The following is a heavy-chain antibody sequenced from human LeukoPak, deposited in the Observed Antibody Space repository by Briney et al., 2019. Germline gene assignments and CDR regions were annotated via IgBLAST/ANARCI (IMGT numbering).Heavy chain of an antibody. CDR3: AGFSYEAFDY. V-gene: IGHV4-39*01. D-gene: IGHD3-3*01. CDR1: GGSISSSSYY. CDR2: IYYSGST. J-gene: IGHJ4*02. Sequence: SETLSLTCTVSGGSISSSSYYWGWIRQPPGKGLEWIGSIYYSGSTYYNPSLKSRVTISVDTSKNQFSLKLSSVTAADTAVYYCAGFSYEAFDYWGQGTLVTVSS.